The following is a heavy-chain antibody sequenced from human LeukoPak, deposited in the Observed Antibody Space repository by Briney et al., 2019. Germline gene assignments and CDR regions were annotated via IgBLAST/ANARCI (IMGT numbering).Heavy chain of an antibody. Sequence: GGSLRLSCAASGFTFNKAWISWVRQAPGKGLEWVGRIKRNTDGGTTDYAAPVKGRFTISRDDSKKTLYLQMNSLKTEDTAVYYCTTDCSSTSCYGDGAFDIWGQGTMVTVSS. CDR3: TTDCSSTSCYGDGAFDI. V-gene: IGHV3-15*01. J-gene: IGHJ3*02. D-gene: IGHD2-2*01. CDR1: GFTFNKAW. CDR2: IKRNTDGGTT.